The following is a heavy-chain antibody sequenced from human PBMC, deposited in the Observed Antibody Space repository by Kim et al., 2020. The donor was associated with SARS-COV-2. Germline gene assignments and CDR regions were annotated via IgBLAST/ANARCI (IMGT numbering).Heavy chain of an antibody. V-gene: IGHV3-23*01. CDR2: ISGSGDYT. CDR3: AKDDTLSYGGRPFGMDV. Sequence: GGSLRLSCAASGFNFRNHAMTWVRQAPGKGLEWVSAISGSGDYTYYAVSVRGRFTISRDNSKNTLYLEMNSLRAEDTAVYYCAKDDTLSYGGRPFGMDVWGLGTTVIVCS. CDR1: GFNFRNHA. J-gene: IGHJ6*02. D-gene: IGHD4-17*01.